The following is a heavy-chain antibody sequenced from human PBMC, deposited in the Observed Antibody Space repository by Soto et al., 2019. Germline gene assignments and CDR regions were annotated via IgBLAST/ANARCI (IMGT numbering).Heavy chain of an antibody. CDR1: GASISSDNW. CDR3: ARDLGIAVPGRRAFDI. CDR2: IYRSGST. V-gene: IGHV4-4*02. J-gene: IGHJ3*02. Sequence: SETLSLTCGVSGASISSDNWWSWVRQPPGKGLEWIGEIYRSGSTNNNPSLKSRVTISVDKSKNQFSLKLSSVTAADTAVYYCARDLGIAVPGRRAFDIWGPGTMVTVSS. D-gene: IGHD6-19*01.